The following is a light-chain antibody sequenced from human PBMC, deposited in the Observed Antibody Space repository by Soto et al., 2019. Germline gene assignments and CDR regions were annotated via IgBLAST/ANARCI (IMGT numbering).Light chain of an antibody. V-gene: IGKV3-20*01. CDR3: QQYGGSTRT. J-gene: IGKJ1*01. Sequence: EIVMTQSPATLSVSPGERATLSCRASQSVGSDLAWYQQKPGQAPRLVIYDIFTRATGVPDRITGSGSGTDFTLSISRLEPEDFAVYYCQQYGGSTRTFGQGTKVDIK. CDR2: DIF. CDR1: QSVGSD.